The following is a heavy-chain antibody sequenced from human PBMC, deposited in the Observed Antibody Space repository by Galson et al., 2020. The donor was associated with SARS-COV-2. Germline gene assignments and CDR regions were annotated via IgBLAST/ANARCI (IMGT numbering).Heavy chain of an antibody. CDR3: TTDLYYYDSSGYRFDL. Sequence: GSLRLSCAASGFTFSNAWMSWVRQAPGKGLEWVGRIKSKTEGGTTDYAAPVKGRFTISRDDSKNTLYLQMNSLKTEDTAVYYCTTDLYYYDSSGYRFDLWGRGTLVTVSS. CDR1: GFTFSNAW. V-gene: IGHV3-15*01. D-gene: IGHD3-22*01. CDR2: IKSKTEGGTT. J-gene: IGHJ2*01.